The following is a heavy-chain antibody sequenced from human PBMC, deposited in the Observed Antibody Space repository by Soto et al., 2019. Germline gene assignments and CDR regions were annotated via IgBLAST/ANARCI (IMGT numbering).Heavy chain of an antibody. Sequence: PSETLSLTCTVSGGSISSYYWSWIRQPPGKGLEWIGSIYYSGSTNYNPSLKSPVTISVDTSKNQFSLKVRSVTAADTAVYYCARMTWGPAAGTRNFDHWGQGTLVTVSS. CDR3: ARMTWGPAAGTRNFDH. D-gene: IGHD6-13*01. J-gene: IGHJ4*02. V-gene: IGHV4-59*01. CDR2: IYYSGST. CDR1: GGSISSYY.